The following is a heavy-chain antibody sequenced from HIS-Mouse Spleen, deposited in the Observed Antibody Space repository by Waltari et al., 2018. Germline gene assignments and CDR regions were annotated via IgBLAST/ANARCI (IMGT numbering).Heavy chain of an antibody. D-gene: IGHD6-19*01. CDR2: IPYDGSNK. CDR3: AKASSGWLDY. J-gene: IGHJ4*02. Sequence: QVQLVESGGGVVQPGRSLRLSCAASGFTFSSYGMHWVRQAPGKGLEWVAVIPYDGSNKYYADSVKGRFTISRDNSKNTLYLQMNSLRAEYTAVYYCAKASSGWLDYWGQGTLVTVSS. V-gene: IGHV3-30*18. CDR1: GFTFSSYG.